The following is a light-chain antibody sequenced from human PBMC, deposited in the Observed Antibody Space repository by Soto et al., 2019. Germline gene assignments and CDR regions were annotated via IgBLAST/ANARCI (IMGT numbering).Light chain of an antibody. CDR1: QDIRKD. Sequence: AIQMTQSPSSLSASVGDRVTITCRASQDIRKDLAWYQQKPGKAPQILIYGASTLQTGVASRFSGSGSATDFTHTISSLQPEDSAAYYCLQDYNYPFTFGQGTKLDIK. V-gene: IGKV1-6*01. CDR2: GAS. CDR3: LQDYNYPFT. J-gene: IGKJ2*01.